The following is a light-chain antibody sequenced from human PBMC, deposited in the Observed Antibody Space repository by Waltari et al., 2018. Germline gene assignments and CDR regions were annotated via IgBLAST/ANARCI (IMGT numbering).Light chain of an antibody. CDR1: SGYRSSA. Sequence: QLVLTQSPSASASLGASVKLTCTLSSGYRSSAVPSHQQQPEKGPRYLMKLNSDGRHKKGDGIPDRFSVSRSGAERYLTISSLRSEDEADYYCQTWDTGIQVFGGGTKLTVL. CDR3: QTWDTGIQV. CDR2: LNSDGRH. J-gene: IGLJ2*01. V-gene: IGLV4-69*01.